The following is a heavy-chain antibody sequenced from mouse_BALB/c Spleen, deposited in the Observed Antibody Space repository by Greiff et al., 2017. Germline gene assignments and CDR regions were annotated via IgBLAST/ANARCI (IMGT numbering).Heavy chain of an antibody. Sequence: EVQLVESGGGLVQPGGSLRLSCATSGFTFTDYYMSWVRQPPGKALEWLGFIRNKANGYTTEYSASVKGRFTISRDNSQSILYLQMNTLRAEDSATYYCARDRGAARAYYFDYWGQGTTLTVSS. V-gene: IGHV7-3*02. CDR1: GFTFTDYY. CDR3: ARDRGAARAYYFDY. CDR2: IRNKANGYTT. D-gene: IGHD3-1*01. J-gene: IGHJ2*01.